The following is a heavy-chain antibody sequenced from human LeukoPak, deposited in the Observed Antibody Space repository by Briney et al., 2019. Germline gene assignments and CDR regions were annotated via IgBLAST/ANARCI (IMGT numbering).Heavy chain of an antibody. Sequence: GGSLRLSCAASGFIFSSYAMSWVRQAPGKGLEWVSGISGSGGSTYYADSVKGRFTISRDNSKNTLYLQMNSLRAEDTAVYYCAKGGYSSGWAFDYWGQGTLVTVSS. D-gene: IGHD6-19*01. V-gene: IGHV3-23*01. CDR1: GFIFSSYA. J-gene: IGHJ4*02. CDR2: ISGSGGST. CDR3: AKGGYSSGWAFDY.